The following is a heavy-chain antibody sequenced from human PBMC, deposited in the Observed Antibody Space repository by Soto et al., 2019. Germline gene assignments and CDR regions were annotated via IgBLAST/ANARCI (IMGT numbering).Heavy chain of an antibody. Sequence: PGGSLRLSCAASGFTFSSYEMNWVRQAPGKGLEWVSYISSSGSTIYYADSVKGRFTISRDNAKNSLYLQMNSLRAEDTAVYYCARDFVKYYYDSSGYSTYYYYGMDVWGQGTTVTVSS. J-gene: IGHJ6*02. CDR2: ISSSGSTI. V-gene: IGHV3-48*03. D-gene: IGHD3-22*01. CDR3: ARDFVKYYYDSSGYSTYYYYGMDV. CDR1: GFTFSSYE.